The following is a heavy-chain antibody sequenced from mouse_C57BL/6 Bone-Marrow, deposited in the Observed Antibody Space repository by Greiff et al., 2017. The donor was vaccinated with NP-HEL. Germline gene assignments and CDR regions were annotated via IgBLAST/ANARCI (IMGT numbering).Heavy chain of an antibody. CDR2: IWGDGST. V-gene: IGHV2-3*01. CDR1: GFSLTSYG. Sequence: VKLQESGPGLVAPSQSLSITCTASGFSLTSYGVSWVRQPPGKGLEWLGVIWGDGSTNYHSALISRLSISKDNSKSQGVLKLNSLQTDGTATYYCARRNYAMDYWGQGTSVTVSS. J-gene: IGHJ4*01. CDR3: ARRNYAMDY.